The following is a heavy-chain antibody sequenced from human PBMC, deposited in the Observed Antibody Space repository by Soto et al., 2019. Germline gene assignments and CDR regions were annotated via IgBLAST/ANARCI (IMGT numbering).Heavy chain of an antibody. J-gene: IGHJ3*02. V-gene: IGHV3-48*02. CDR1: GFTFSSYS. CDR3: ARNYYDSSGYYYGTFDI. D-gene: IGHD3-22*01. CDR2: ISSSSSTI. Sequence: GGSLRLSCAAPGFTFSSYSMNWVRQAPGKGLEWVSYISSSSSTIYYADSVKGRFTISRDNAKNSLYLQMNSLRDEDTAVYYCARNYYDSSGYYYGTFDIWGQGTMVTVSS.